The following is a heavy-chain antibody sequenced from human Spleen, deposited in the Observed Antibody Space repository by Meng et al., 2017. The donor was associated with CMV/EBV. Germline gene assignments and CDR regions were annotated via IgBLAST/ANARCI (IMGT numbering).Heavy chain of an antibody. CDR3: ARDRFLEWSYAMDV. J-gene: IGHJ6*02. Sequence: ASVKVSCKASGYTFTNYDINGVRQATGQGIEWMGWMNPNSGNTGYAQKFQGRVTMTRSTSINTAYMEVSSLRPEDTAVYYCARDRFLEWSYAMDVWGQGTTVTVSS. V-gene: IGHV1-8*01. CDR1: GYTFTNYD. D-gene: IGHD3-3*01. CDR2: MNPNSGNT.